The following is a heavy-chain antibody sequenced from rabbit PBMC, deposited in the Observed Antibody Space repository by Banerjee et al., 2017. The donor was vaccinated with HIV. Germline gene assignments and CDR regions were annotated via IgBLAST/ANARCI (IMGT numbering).Heavy chain of an antibody. CDR1: GFSFNSNYC. CDR3: AREDAAGGAYAT. J-gene: IGHJ3*01. Sequence: QEQLEESGGDLVKPEGSLTLTCTASGFSFNSNYCICWVRQAPGKGLEWIGYINTGSGSTDYANWVNGRFTISLDNAQNTVFLQMTSLTAADTATYFCAREDAAGGAYATWGQDTLVTVS. CDR2: INTGSGST. V-gene: IGHV1S45*01. D-gene: IGHD6-1*01.